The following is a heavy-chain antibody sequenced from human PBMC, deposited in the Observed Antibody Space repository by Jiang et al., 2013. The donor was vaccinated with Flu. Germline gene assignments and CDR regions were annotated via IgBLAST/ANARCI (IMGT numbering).Heavy chain of an antibody. CDR2: ISSSSSYI. J-gene: IGHJ3*02. D-gene: IGHD2-15*01. CDR3: ARCSLVVVAASRAFDI. Sequence: GLVKPGGSLRLSCAASGFTFSSYSMNWVRQAPGKGLEWVSSISSSSSYIYYADSVKGRFTISRDNAKNSLYLQMNSLRAEDTAVYYCARCSLVVVAASRAFDIWGQGTMVTVSS. V-gene: IGHV3-21*01. CDR1: GFTFSSYS.